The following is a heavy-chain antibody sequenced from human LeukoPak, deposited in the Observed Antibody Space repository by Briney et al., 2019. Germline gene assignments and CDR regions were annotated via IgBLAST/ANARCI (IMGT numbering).Heavy chain of an antibody. CDR3: ARDGDGHYSYYYYGMDV. Sequence: GGSLRLSCAASGITFSTYAMSWVRQAPGKGLEWVAVVSAGGNTTHSADSVKGRFLISRDNSKNTLYLQMNSLRAEDTAVYYCARDGDGHYSYYYYGMDVWGQGTTVTVSS. V-gene: IGHV3-23*01. CDR2: VSAGGNTT. CDR1: GITFSTYA. J-gene: IGHJ6*02. D-gene: IGHD3-22*01.